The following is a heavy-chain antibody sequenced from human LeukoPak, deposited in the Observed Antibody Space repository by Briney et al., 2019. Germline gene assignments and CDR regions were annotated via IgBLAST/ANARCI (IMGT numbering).Heavy chain of an antibody. CDR2: ISYDGSNK. CDR3: AKGGIPSR. J-gene: IGHJ4*02. CDR1: GFTFSSYG. Sequence: PGRSLRLSCAASGFTFSSYGMPWVRQAPGKGLEWVAVISYDGSNKYYADSVKGRFTISRDNSKNTLYLQMNSLRAEDTAVYYCAKGGIPSRWGQGTLVTVSS. V-gene: IGHV3-30*18. D-gene: IGHD3-16*01.